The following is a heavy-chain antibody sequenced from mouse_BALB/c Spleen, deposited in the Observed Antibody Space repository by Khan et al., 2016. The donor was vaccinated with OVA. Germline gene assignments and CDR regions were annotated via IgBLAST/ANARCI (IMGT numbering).Heavy chain of an antibody. J-gene: IGHJ4*01. CDR3: ARQPYYHYNVMDY. Sequence: VQLVVSGPGLVAPSQSLSITCTISGFSLTNYGVHWVRQPPGKGLEWLAVIWSDGSTTYNSALKSRLTITKDNSKSQVFLKMNSLQTDDTAIYFCARQPYYHYNVMDYWGQGTSVTVSS. V-gene: IGHV2-6-1*01. CDR2: IWSDGST. CDR1: GFSLTNYG. D-gene: IGHD2-10*01.